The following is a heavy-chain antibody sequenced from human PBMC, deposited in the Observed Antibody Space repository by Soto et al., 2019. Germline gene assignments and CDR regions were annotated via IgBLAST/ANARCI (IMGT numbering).Heavy chain of an antibody. D-gene: IGHD6-6*01. CDR1: GYTFTSYG. J-gene: IGHJ4*02. CDR3: AFSSSSTQDYFEY. V-gene: IGHV1-18*01. CDR2: ISAYNGNT. Sequence: GASVKVSFKASGYTFTSYGISWVRQAPGQGLEWMGWISAYNGNTDYAQKLQGRVTMTTDTSTSTAYMELRSLRSDDTAVYYCAFSSSSTQDYFEYWGQGTLVTVSS.